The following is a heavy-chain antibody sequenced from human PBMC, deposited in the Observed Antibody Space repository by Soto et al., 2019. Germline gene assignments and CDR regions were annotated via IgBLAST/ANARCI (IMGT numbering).Heavy chain of an antibody. D-gene: IGHD3-3*01. CDR3: ARDRAYYDFWSGYYTNYNYYYYGMDV. CDR2: ISSSSTTK. CDR1: GFTFNSYS. J-gene: IGHJ6*02. V-gene: IGHV3-48*01. Sequence: GGSLRLSCAASGFTFNSYSMNWVRQAPGKGLEWVSYISSSSTTKYYTDSVKGRFTISRDNSKNTLYLQMNSLRAEDTAVYYCARDRAYYDFWSGYYTNYNYYYYGMDVWGQGTTVTVAS.